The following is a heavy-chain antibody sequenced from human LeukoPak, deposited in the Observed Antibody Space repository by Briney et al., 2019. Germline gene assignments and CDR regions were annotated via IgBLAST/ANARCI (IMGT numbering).Heavy chain of an antibody. V-gene: IGHV1-69*04. J-gene: IGHJ4*02. D-gene: IGHD3-10*01. CDR2: IIPFLGIA. Sequence: GASVKVSCKASGGTFSSYAISWVRQAPGQGLEWMGRIIPFLGIANYAQKFQGRVTITADKSTSTAYMELSSLRSEDTAVYYCARALYYYGSGSYPNWGQGTLVTVSS. CDR1: GGTFSSYA. CDR3: ARALYYYGSGSYPN.